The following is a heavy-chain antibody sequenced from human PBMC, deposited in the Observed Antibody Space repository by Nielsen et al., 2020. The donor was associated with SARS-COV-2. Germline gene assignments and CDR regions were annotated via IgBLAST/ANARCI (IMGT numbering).Heavy chain of an antibody. V-gene: IGHV4-30-2*01. CDR2: IYHSGRT. J-gene: IGHJ3*02. Sequence: SETLSLTCAVSGGSISSGGYSWSWIRQPPGNGLEWIGYIYHSGRTYYNPSLKSRVTISVDRSKNQFSLKLSSVTAADTAVYYCARGGRITFGGADDALDIWGQWTRVTVAS. CDR1: GGSISSGGYS. CDR3: ARGGRITFGGADDALDI. D-gene: IGHD3-16*01.